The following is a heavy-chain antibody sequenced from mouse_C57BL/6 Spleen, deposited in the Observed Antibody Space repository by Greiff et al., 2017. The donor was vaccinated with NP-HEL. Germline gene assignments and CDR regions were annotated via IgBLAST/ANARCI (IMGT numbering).Heavy chain of an antibody. CDR2: IDPSDSYT. Sequence: VQLQQPGAELVRPGTSVKLSCKASGYTFTSYWMHWVKQRPGQGLEWIGVIDPSDSYTNYNQKFKGKATLTVDTSSSTAYMQLSSLTSVDSAVYYCAIRYFDVWGTGTTVTVSS. CDR1: GYTFTSYW. CDR3: AIRYFDV. V-gene: IGHV1-59*01. J-gene: IGHJ1*03.